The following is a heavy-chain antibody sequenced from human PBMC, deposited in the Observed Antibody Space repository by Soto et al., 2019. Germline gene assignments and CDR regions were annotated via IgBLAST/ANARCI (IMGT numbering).Heavy chain of an antibody. CDR1: GFTFTRYS. Sequence: GGSLRLSCAASGFTFTRYSMNWVRQAPGKGLEWVSSISSTTNYIYYSDSMKGLFTVSRDNAKNSVYLEMNSLSAEDTALYYCARESEDLTSNFDYWGQGTLVTVSS. CDR2: ISSTTNYI. J-gene: IGHJ4*02. V-gene: IGHV3-21*01. CDR3: ARESEDLTSNFDY.